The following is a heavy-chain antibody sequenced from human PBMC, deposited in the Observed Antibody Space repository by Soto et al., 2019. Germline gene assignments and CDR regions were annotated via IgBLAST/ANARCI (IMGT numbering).Heavy chain of an antibody. CDR2: LGPAGDS. CDR1: GFTFSSYH. J-gene: IGHJ4*02. CDR3: ARLNVGVGSNSFDY. D-gene: IGHD1-26*01. V-gene: IGHV3-13*01. Sequence: DVHLVESGGGLVQPGGSLRLSCAVSGFTFSSYHLHWVRQGRGEGLEWVSGLGPAGDSYYSGSVKGPFILSRENAKHSCYLQMNNLRAEDTAVYFCARLNVGVGSNSFDYWGQGTLVTVSS.